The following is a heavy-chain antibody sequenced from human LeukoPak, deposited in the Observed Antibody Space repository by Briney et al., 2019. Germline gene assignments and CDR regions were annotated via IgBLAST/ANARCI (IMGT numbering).Heavy chain of an antibody. J-gene: IGHJ2*01. CDR3: ARRWYFDL. Sequence: GGSLRLSCEASGFTFSSYAMHWVRQAPGKGLEWVAVISNDGSDKYYADSVKGRFTISRDNSKSTLYLQMNSLRTEDTAVYYCARRWYFDLWGRGTLVTVSS. CDR1: GFTFSSYA. V-gene: IGHV3-30*04. CDR2: ISNDGSDK.